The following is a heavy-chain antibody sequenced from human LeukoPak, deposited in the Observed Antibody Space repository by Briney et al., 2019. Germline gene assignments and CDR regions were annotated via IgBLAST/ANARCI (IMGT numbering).Heavy chain of an antibody. J-gene: IGHJ3*02. CDR3: ARQVGIVVVPAAIGAFDI. D-gene: IGHD2-2*03. CDR1: GYSFTSYW. V-gene: IGHV5-51*01. CDR2: IYPGDSNT. Sequence: GESLKISCKGTGYSFTSYWIGWVRHLPGKGLEGMGIIYPGDSNTRYSPSFQGQVTISADKSISTAYLQWSSLKASDTAMYYCARQVGIVVVPAAIGAFDIWGQGTMVTVSS.